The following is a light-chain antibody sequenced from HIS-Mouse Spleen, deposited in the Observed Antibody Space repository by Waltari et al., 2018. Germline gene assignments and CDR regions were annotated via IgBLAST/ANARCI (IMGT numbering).Light chain of an antibody. V-gene: IGLV3-10*01. Sequence: SYELTQPPSVSVSPGQTARITCSGDALPKKYAYWYQQKSGQATVLVIYEDSKRPSGIPERFSGSSSGTMATFTISGAQVEDEADYYCYSTDSSGNHRVFGGGTKLTVL. J-gene: IGLJ2*01. CDR2: EDS. CDR3: YSTDSSGNHRV. CDR1: ALPKKY.